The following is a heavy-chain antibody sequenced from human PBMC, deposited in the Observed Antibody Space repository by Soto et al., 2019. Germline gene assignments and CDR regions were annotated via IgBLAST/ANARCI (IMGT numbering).Heavy chain of an antibody. Sequence: QVQLVQSGAEVKKSGASVKASCKASGYTFTNYGISWVRQAPGQGLERMGWVSPYNGNRYYTQKSHGRLTLTTDTSTNTAFMGLRRLSPGDTVIYYCARRYGDPSSAAGFDYWGQGTLVTVSS. CDR1: GYTFTNYG. V-gene: IGHV1-18*01. CDR3: ARRYGDPSSAAGFDY. J-gene: IGHJ4*02. D-gene: IGHD2-21*02. CDR2: VSPYNGNR.